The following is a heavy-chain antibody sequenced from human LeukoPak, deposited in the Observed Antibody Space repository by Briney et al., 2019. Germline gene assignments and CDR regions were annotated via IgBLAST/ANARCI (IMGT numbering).Heavy chain of an antibody. CDR2: ISSSSSYI. CDR3: ARDRGGGYSGYDPNWFDP. D-gene: IGHD5-12*01. J-gene: IGHJ5*02. Sequence: AGGSLRLSCAASGSTFSSYSMNWVRQAPGKGLEWVSSISSSSSYIYYADSVKGRFTISRDNAKNSLYLQMNSLRAEDTAVYYCARDRGGGYSGYDPNWFDPWGQGTLVTVSS. V-gene: IGHV3-21*01. CDR1: GSTFSSYS.